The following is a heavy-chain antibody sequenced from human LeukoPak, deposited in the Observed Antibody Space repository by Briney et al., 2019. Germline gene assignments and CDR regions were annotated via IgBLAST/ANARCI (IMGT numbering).Heavy chain of an antibody. CDR1: GFTFSNYA. CDR3: AKWGDYDVLTGYYVSDY. D-gene: IGHD3-9*01. Sequence: GASLRLSCAASGFTFSNYAMSWVRQAPGKGLEWVSAITGSGGNTYYADSVKGRFTISRDNSKNTVFLQMNSLRAEDTAVYYCAKWGDYDVLTGYYVSDYWGQGALVTVSS. CDR2: ITGSGGNT. J-gene: IGHJ4*02. V-gene: IGHV3-23*01.